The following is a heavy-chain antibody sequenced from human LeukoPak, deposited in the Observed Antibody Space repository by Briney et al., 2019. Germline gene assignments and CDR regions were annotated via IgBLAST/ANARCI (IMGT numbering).Heavy chain of an antibody. CDR1: GYTFTSYG. Sequence: RASVKVSCKAPGYTFTSYGISWVRQAPGQGLEWMGWISAYNGNTNYAQKVQGRVTMTTDTSTSTAYMELRSLRSDDTALYYCARIGAGMSAARAFDIWGQGTMVTVSS. D-gene: IGHD6-19*01. V-gene: IGHV1-18*01. CDR3: ARIGAGMSAARAFDI. J-gene: IGHJ3*02. CDR2: ISAYNGNT.